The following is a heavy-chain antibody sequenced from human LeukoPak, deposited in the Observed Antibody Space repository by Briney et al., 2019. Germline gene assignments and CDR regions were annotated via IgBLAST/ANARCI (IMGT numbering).Heavy chain of an antibody. CDR1: GFTFSSYS. D-gene: IGHD5-18*01. Sequence: GGSLRLSCAASGFTFSSYSMNWVRQAPGKGLEWVSYISSSGSTIYYADSVKGRFTISRDNAKNSLYLQMNSLRAEDTAVYYCARGGYSYGYPNYWGQGTLVTVSS. V-gene: IGHV3-48*04. CDR2: ISSSGSTI. CDR3: ARGGYSYGYPNY. J-gene: IGHJ4*02.